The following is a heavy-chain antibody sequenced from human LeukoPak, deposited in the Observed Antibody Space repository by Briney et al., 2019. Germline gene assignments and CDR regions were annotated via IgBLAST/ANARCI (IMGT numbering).Heavy chain of an antibody. CDR1: GDFFRSYW. V-gene: IGHV4-4*07. D-gene: IGHD1-26*01. J-gene: IGHJ4*02. CDR2: IYATGST. Sequence: PSETLSLTCDVSGDFFRSYWWGWVRQPAGKGLEWIGRIYATGSTKFNPSLKSRLTMSMDASTNQFSLKLTSVTAADTAVYFCARQGYTASYYFLDSWGQGILVTVSS. CDR3: ARQGYTASYYFLDS.